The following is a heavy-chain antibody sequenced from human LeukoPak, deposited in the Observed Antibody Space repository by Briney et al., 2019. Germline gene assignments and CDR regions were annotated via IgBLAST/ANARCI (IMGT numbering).Heavy chain of an antibody. J-gene: IGHJ6*03. Sequence: PSQTLSLTCTVSGGSISSGSYYWSWFRRPAEKGLEWIGRIYTSGSTYYNPSLKSRVTISADTSKNQFSLNVSSVTAADTAVYYCARATSSYFYYMDVWGKGTTVTISS. CDR1: GGSISSGSYY. CDR2: IYTSGST. D-gene: IGHD5-12*01. CDR3: ARATSSYFYYMDV. V-gene: IGHV4-61*02.